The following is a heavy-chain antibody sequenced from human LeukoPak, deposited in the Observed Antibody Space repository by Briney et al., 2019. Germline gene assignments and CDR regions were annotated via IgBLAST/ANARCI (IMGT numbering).Heavy chain of an antibody. J-gene: IGHJ4*02. V-gene: IGHV3-23*01. CDR1: GFTFSNYA. Sequence: GGSLRLSCAASGFTFSNYAMSWVRQAPGKGLEWVSTISGAGGSTYYVDSVKGRFSISRDSSKNTVYLQMNSLRAEDTAVYYCARGFWQPLDYWGQGTLVTVSP. CDR2: ISGAGGST. D-gene: IGHD3-10*01. CDR3: ARGFWQPLDY.